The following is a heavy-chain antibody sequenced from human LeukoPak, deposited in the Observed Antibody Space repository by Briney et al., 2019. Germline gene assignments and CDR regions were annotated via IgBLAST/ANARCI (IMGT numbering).Heavy chain of an antibody. CDR2: ISGDSSNT. D-gene: IGHD3-16*01. V-gene: IGHV1-18*01. Sequence: ASEKVSCKASGYNFMSHGISWVRQAPGQGLEWMEWISGDSSNTNYAQRLQGRVTKTTDTSTTTAYMELRSLRSDDTAVYYCARATGTWGHDGFDIWGEGTMVTVSS. CDR3: ARATGTWGHDGFDI. CDR1: GYNFMSHG. J-gene: IGHJ3*02.